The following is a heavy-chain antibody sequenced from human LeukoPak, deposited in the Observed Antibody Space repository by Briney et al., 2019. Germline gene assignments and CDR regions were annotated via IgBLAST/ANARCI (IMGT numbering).Heavy chain of an antibody. J-gene: IGHJ6*04. Sequence: SVKVSCKASGGTFSSYAISWVRQAPGQGLEWMGGIIPIFGTANYAQKFQGRVTITADESTSTAYMELSSLRSEDTAVYYCARGYCSSTSCPQYYYYDMDVWGKGTTVTVSS. CDR3: ARGYCSSTSCPQYYYYDMDV. CDR1: GGTFSSYA. V-gene: IGHV1-69*13. D-gene: IGHD2-2*01. CDR2: IIPIFGTA.